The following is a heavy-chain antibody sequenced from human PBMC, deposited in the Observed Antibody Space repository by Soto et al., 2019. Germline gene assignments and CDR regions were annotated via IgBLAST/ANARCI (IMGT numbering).Heavy chain of an antibody. CDR2: IYWDDDK. D-gene: IGHD3-3*01. V-gene: IGHV2-5*02. CDR1: GFSLTTSGVG. J-gene: IGHJ4*02. Sequence: QITLNESGPTQVKPRQTLTLTCTFSGFSLTTSGVGVGWIRQSPGKAPEWLALIYWDDDKRYSPSLKSRLTITKDTSKNQFVLTMADLDTADTATYYCAHRVLRAVFGLVTTTAIYFDFWGQGTPVAVSS. CDR3: AHRVLRAVFGLVTTTAIYFDF.